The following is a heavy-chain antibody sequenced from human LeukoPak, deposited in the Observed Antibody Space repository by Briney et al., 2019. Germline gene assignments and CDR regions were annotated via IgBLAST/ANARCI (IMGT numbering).Heavy chain of an antibody. Sequence: PGGPLRLSCAASGFTFSSYGMHGVRQAPGKGLEGVAVIWYDGSNKYYADSVKGRFTISRDNSKNTLYLQMHSLRAEDTAVYYCARDSAAARPWYSDYWGQGTLVTVSS. D-gene: IGHD6-6*01. V-gene: IGHV3-33*01. CDR3: ARDSAAARPWYSDY. J-gene: IGHJ4*02. CDR2: IWYDGSNK. CDR1: GFTFSSYG.